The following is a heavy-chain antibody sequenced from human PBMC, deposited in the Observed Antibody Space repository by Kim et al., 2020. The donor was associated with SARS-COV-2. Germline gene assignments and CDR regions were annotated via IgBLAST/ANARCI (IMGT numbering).Heavy chain of an antibody. CDR3: ARARRYYSEAGAFDI. V-gene: IGHV1-2*02. Sequence: ASVKVSCKASGYTFTGYYMHWVRQAPGQGLEWMGWINPNSGGTNYAQKFQGRVTMTRDTSISTAYMELSRLRSDDTAVYYCARARRYYSEAGAFDIWGQGTMVTVSS. CDR1: GYTFTGYY. CDR2: INPNSGGT. J-gene: IGHJ3*02. D-gene: IGHD3-10*01.